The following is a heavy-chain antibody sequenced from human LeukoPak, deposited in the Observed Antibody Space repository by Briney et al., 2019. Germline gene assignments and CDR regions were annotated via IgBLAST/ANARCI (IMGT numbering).Heavy chain of an antibody. Sequence: GGSLRLSCTASGFTFGDYAMSWVRQAPGKGLAWVGFIRSKAYGGTIEYAASVKGKFTISRDDSKSIAYLQMNSLKTEDTAVYYCTRVGMPQPLIAFDIWGQGTMVTVSS. CDR3: TRVGMPQPLIAFDI. V-gene: IGHV3-49*04. CDR1: GFTFGDYA. D-gene: IGHD2-2*01. CDR2: IRSKAYGGTI. J-gene: IGHJ3*02.